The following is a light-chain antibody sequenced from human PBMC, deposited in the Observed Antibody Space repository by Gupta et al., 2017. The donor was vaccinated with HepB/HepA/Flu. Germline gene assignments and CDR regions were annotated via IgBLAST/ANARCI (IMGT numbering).Light chain of an antibody. CDR3: AAWDDSLNGLL. V-gene: IGLV1-44*01. J-gene: IGLJ2*01. CDR1: GSNIGSNT. CDR2: ANN. Sequence: QSVLTQPPSASVTPGQRVTISFSGSGSNIGSNTVIWYQQLPGTAPKLLIYANNQRPTGVPDRFSGSKSGTSASLAISGLQSEDEADYYCAAWDDSLNGLLFGGGTKVAVL.